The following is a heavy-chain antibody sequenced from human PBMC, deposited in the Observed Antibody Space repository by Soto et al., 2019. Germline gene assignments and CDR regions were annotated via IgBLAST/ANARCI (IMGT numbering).Heavy chain of an antibody. CDR3: ARDHFY. CDR2: VYYTGTT. V-gene: IGHV4-59*01. CDR1: GGSISSYF. Sequence: PSETLSLTCTVSGGSISSYFYIWVRQPPGKGLEWIGSVYYTGTTDYNPSLKSRVTISVDTSKTQFSLNLRSVTAADTAVYYCARDHFYWGQGTLVTVSS. J-gene: IGHJ4*02.